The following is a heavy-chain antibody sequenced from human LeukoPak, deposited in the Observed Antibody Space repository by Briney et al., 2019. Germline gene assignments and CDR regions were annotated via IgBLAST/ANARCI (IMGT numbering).Heavy chain of an antibody. CDR3: ARGSSRGYAFDI. Sequence: ASVKVSCKASGGTFSSYAISWVRHAPRQGLEWMGGIIPIFGTANYAQKFQGRVTITADESTSTPSMELSSLRSEDTAVYYCARGSSRGYAFDIWGQGTMVTVSS. V-gene: IGHV1-69*13. CDR1: GGTFSSYA. CDR2: IIPIFGTA. J-gene: IGHJ3*02. D-gene: IGHD6-13*01.